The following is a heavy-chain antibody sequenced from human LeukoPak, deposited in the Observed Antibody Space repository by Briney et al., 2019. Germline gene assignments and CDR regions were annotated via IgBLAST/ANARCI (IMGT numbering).Heavy chain of an antibody. J-gene: IGHJ4*02. CDR1: GFTFSSYS. Sequence: PGGSLRLSCAASGFTFSSYSMNWVRQAPGKGLEWVSSISSSSSYIYYADLVKGRFTISRDNAKNSLYLQMNSLRAEDTAVYYCARVGVLGSSKYYFDYWGQGTLVTVSS. D-gene: IGHD6-6*01. V-gene: IGHV3-21*01. CDR3: ARVGVLGSSKYYFDY. CDR2: ISSSSSYI.